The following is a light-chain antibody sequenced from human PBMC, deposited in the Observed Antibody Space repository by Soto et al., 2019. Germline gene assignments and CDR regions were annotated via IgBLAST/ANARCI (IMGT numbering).Light chain of an antibody. CDR2: GAS. V-gene: IGKV3-15*01. J-gene: IGKJ1*01. Sequence: EIMLTQSPGTLSVSPGGRATLSCRASQSISDTLAWYQQKPGQAPRLLIYGASTRAPGFPARFSGSGSGTDFTLTISSLQSEDFAVYYCQQYNNWPWTFGQGTKVDIK. CDR3: QQYNNWPWT. CDR1: QSISDT.